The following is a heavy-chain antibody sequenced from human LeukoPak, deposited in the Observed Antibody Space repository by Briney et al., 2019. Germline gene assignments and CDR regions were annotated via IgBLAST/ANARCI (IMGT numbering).Heavy chain of an antibody. D-gene: IGHD6-19*01. V-gene: IGHV4-34*01. J-gene: IGHJ5*02. Sequence: SETLSLTCAVYGGSFSGYYWSWIRQPPGKGLEWIGEINHSGSTNYNPSLKSRVTISVDTSKNQFSLKLSSVTAADTAVYYCARGGWWLASTGFWFDPWGQGTLVTVSS. CDR3: ARGGWWLASTGFWFDP. CDR1: GGSFSGYY. CDR2: INHSGST.